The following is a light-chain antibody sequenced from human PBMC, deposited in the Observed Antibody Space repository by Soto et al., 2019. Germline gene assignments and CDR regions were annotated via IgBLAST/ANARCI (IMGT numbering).Light chain of an antibody. Sequence: VLTQPPPVSGAPGQRVTTSCTGSSSNIGADYDVHWYQQVPGAAPNLLIDGNNKRPSGVPDRFSGSKSGTSASLAISGLQAEDESDYYCQAYDSSLSGFYVFGTGTKVTV. J-gene: IGLJ1*01. V-gene: IGLV1-40*01. CDR3: QAYDSSLSGFYV. CDR2: GNN. CDR1: SSNIGADYD.